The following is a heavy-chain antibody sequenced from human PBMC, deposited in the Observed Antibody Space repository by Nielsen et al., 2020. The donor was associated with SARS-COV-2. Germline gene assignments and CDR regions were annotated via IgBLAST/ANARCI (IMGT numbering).Heavy chain of an antibody. J-gene: IGHJ4*02. CDR2: IKQDGSEK. Sequence: GGSLRLSCAASGFTFSSYEMNWVRQAPGKGLEWVANIKQDGSEKYYVDSVKGRFTISRDNAKNSLYLQMNSLRAEDTAVYYCASLGSSSWSFDYWGQGTLVTVSS. V-gene: IGHV3-7*01. D-gene: IGHD6-13*01. CDR1: GFTFSSYE. CDR3: ASLGSSSWSFDY.